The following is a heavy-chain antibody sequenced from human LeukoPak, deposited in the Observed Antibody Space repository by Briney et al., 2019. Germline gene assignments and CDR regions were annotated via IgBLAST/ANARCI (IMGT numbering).Heavy chain of an antibody. J-gene: IGHJ4*02. D-gene: IGHD3-22*01. Sequence: SETLSLTCTVSGGSISSYYWSWIRQPPGKGLEWIGYIYYSGSTNYNPSLKSRVTISVDTSKNQFSLKLSSVTAADTAVYYCARQYYYDSSEIGWHPGHLDYWGQGTLVTVSS. CDR1: GGSISSYY. CDR2: IYYSGST. CDR3: ARQYYYDSSEIGWHPGHLDY. V-gene: IGHV4-59*08.